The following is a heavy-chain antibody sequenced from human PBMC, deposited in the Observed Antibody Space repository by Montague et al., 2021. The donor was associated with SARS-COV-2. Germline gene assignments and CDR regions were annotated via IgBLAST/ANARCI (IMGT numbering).Heavy chain of an antibody. CDR3: VRDGGLRFSGGAMDV. Sequence: QTLSLTCDVSGDPIRSSNFYWSWIRQPPGKGLEWTGYVYSGGTTYYNPSLKSRVTISEDMSKNQFSLRLTSVTAADTAVYYCVRDGGLRFSGGAMDVWGQGTTVTVSS. V-gene: IGHV4-31*11. CDR1: GDPIRSSNFY. J-gene: IGHJ6*02. D-gene: IGHD3-3*01. CDR2: VYSGGTT.